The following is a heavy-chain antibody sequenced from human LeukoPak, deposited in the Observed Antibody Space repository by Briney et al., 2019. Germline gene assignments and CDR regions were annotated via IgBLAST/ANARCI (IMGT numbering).Heavy chain of an antibody. D-gene: IGHD3-10*01. CDR1: GFTFSSYA. CDR3: AKDLGRYGSGSYRD. V-gene: IGHV3-23*01. CDR2: ISGSGGST. Sequence: QPGGSLRLSCAASGFTFSSYAMSWVRQAPGKGLEWVSAISGSGGSTYYADSVKGRFTISRDNSKNTLYLQMNSLRAEDTAVYYCAKDLGRYGSGSYRDWGQGTLVTVSS. J-gene: IGHJ4*02.